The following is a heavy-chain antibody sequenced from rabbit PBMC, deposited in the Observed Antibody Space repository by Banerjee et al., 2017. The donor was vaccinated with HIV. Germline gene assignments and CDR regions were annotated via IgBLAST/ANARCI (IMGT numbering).Heavy chain of an antibody. CDR1: RFDFSSYY. CDR3: ARDRAGSNLNKYYGMDL. D-gene: IGHD4-2*01. V-gene: IGHV1S7*01. Sequence: QLKESGGGLVQPGGSLTLSCKASRFDFSSYYMSWVRQAPGKGLEWIGYIDPLFGNTYYASWVNGRFTISSHNAQNTLYLQLNSLTAADTATYFCARDRAGSNLNKYYGMDLWGPGTLVTVS. CDR2: IDPLFGNT. J-gene: IGHJ6*01.